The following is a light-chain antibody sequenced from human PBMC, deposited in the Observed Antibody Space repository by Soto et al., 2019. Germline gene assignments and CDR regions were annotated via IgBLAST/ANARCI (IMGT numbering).Light chain of an antibody. CDR1: SSNIASNY. J-gene: IGLJ1*01. Sequence: QSVLTQPPSASGTPGQRVTISCSGSSSNIASNYVYWYQQLTGTAPKLLIYSNNQRPSGVPDRFSGSKSGTSAYLAISGLRSEDETDYYCAAWDDSLSGYVFGTGTKLTVL. CDR3: AAWDDSLSGYV. V-gene: IGLV1-47*02. CDR2: SNN.